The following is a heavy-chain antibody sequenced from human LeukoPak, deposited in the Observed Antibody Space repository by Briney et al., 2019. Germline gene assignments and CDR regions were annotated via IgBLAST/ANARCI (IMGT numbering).Heavy chain of an antibody. CDR3: ARHPPSRYCTNGVCNNWFDP. CDR1: GGSISSYY. D-gene: IGHD2-8*01. V-gene: IGHV4-59*08. J-gene: IGHJ5*02. Sequence: SETLSLTCTVSGGSISSYYWSWIRQPPGKGLEWIGYIYYSGSTNYNPSLKRRVTISVDTSKNQFSLKLSSVTAADTAVYYCARHPPSRYCTNGVCNNWFDPWGQGTLVTVSS. CDR2: IYYSGST.